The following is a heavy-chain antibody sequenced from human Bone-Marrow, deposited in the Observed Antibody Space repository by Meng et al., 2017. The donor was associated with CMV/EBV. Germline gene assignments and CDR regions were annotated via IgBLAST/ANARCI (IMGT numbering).Heavy chain of an antibody. CDR2: ISSSSSYI. J-gene: IGHJ6*02. Sequence: GGSLRLSCAASGFTFSSYSMNWVRQAPGKGLEWVSSISSSSSYIYYADSVKGRFTISRDNAKNSLYLQMNSLRAEDTAVYYCARVDLTIFGVVIIAYGMDVWGQGTTVTVSS. CDR1: GFTFSSYS. CDR3: ARVDLTIFGVVIIAYGMDV. D-gene: IGHD3-3*01. V-gene: IGHV3-21*01.